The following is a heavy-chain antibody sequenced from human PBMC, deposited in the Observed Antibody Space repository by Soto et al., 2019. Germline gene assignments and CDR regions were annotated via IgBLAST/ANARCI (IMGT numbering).Heavy chain of an antibody. J-gene: IGHJ4*02. CDR1: GYTFTSYG. CDR2: ISAYNGNT. CDR3: ARARSRLRYFDWLSPGDY. V-gene: IGHV1-18*01. Sequence: QVQLVQSGAEVKKPGASVKVSCKASGYTFTSYGISWVRQAPGQGLEWMGWISAYNGNTNYAQKLQGRVTMTTDTSTITAYMELRSLRSDDTALYYCARARSRLRYFDWLSPGDYWGQGNLVTVSS. D-gene: IGHD3-9*01.